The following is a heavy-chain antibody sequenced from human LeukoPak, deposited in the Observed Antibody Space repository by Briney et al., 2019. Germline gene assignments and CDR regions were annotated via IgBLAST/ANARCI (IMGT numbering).Heavy chain of an antibody. D-gene: IGHD6-6*01. CDR2: ISSFSIYI. CDR3: ASNPRRAYWFDP. V-gene: IGHV3-21*01. Sequence: PGGSLRLSCAASGFTFSGYTMNWVRQAPGEGLEWVSSISSFSIYIYYADSVKGRFTISRDNSKNTLYLQMNSLRAEDTAVYYRASNPRRAYWFDPWGQGTLVTVSS. CDR1: GFTFSGYT. J-gene: IGHJ5*02.